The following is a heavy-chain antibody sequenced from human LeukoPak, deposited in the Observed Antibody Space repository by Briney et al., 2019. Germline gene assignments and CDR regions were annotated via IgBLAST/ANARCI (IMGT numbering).Heavy chain of an antibody. CDR1: GYXFTTNW. J-gene: IGHJ3*02. CDR3: ARPRRVGYSYGFQGAFDI. D-gene: IGHD5-18*01. Sequence: GESLKISCKGSGYXFTTNWICWVRQMPGQGLEWMGMIYPGDSDTRYNPFFQGQVIISADKTINTAYLQWSSLKASDTAMYYCARPRRVGYSYGFQGAFDIWGQGTMVTVSS. CDR2: IYPGDSDT. V-gene: IGHV5-51*01.